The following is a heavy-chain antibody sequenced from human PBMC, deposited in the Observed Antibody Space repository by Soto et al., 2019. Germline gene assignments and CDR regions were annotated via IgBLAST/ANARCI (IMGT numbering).Heavy chain of an antibody. J-gene: IGHJ4*02. V-gene: IGHV4-31*03. CDR1: GGSISSGGYY. CDR3: AIEGRYGSYLHRTCFDY. Sequence: QVQLQESGPGLVKPSQTLSLTCTVSGGSISSGGYYWSWIRQHPGKGLEWIGYIYYIGSTYYNPSLKSRVTISVDTSKNQFSLKLSSVTAADTAVYYCAIEGRYGSYLHRTCFDYWGQGTLVTVSS. D-gene: IGHD3-16*02. CDR2: IYYIGST.